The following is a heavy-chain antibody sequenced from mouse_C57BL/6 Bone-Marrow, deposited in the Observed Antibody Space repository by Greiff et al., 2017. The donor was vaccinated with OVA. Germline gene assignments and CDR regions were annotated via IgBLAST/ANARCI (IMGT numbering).Heavy chain of an antibody. CDR1: GYTFTDHI. D-gene: IGHD2-2*01. J-gene: IGHJ1*03. CDR3: GRRGLLWLRYWYFDV. Sequence: QVHVKQSGAELASPGASVTLSCKASGYTFTDHIMNWVKKRPGQGLEWIGRIYPVSGETNYNQKFMGKATFSVDRSSSTVYMVLNSLTSEDPAVYYCGRRGLLWLRYWYFDVWGTGTTVTVSS. CDR2: IYPVSGET. V-gene: IGHV1-11*01.